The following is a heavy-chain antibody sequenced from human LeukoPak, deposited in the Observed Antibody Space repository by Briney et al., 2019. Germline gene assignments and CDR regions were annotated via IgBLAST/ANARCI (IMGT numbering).Heavy chain of an antibody. V-gene: IGHV4-34*01. Sequence: SETLSLTCAASGGTFSGYYWSWIRQPPGKGLEWIGEINHSGSTNYNPSLKSRVTISVDTSKNQFSLKLSSVTAADTGVYYCARGRDYDFWSGYYHFWFDPWGQGTLVTVSS. CDR3: ARGRDYDFWSGYYHFWFDP. D-gene: IGHD3-3*01. CDR2: INHSGST. J-gene: IGHJ5*02. CDR1: GGTFSGYY.